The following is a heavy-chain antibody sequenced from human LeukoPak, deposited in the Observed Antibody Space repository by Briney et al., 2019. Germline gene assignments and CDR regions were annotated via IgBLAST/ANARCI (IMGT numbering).Heavy chain of an antibody. V-gene: IGHV1-69*13. CDR2: LIPIYGSP. J-gene: IGHJ3*02. CDR3: AGFFYDNSGDAFDI. D-gene: IGHD3-22*01. CDR1: GGGFTFTSHA. Sequence: SVKVSCKASGGGFTFTSHAISWVRQAPGQGLEWMGGLIPIYGSPNYAQKFQGRVTNTSDESTRTVYMELSSLRPEDSAVHYCAGFFYDNSGDAFDIWGQGTVVTVSS.